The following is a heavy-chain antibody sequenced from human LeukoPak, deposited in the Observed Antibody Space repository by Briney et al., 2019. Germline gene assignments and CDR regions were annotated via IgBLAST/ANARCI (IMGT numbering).Heavy chain of an antibody. V-gene: IGHV1-3*01. CDR2: INAGNGNT. CDR1: GYTFTSYA. Sequence: ASVKVSCKASGYTFTSYAMHWVRPAPGQRLEWMGWINAGNGNTKYSQKFQGRVTITRDTSASTAYMELSSLRSEDTAVYYCARGGYSYGHGNFDYWGQGTLVTVSS. CDR3: ARGGYSYGHGNFDY. D-gene: IGHD5-18*01. J-gene: IGHJ4*02.